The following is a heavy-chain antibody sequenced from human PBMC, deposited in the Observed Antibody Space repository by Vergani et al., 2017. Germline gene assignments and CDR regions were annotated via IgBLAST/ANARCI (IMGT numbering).Heavy chain of an antibody. J-gene: IGHJ5*02. V-gene: IGHV4-34*01. CDR3: ARGNYDFWSGYYWARFDP. CDR2: INHSGST. Sequence: QVQLQQWGAGLLKPSETLSLTCGVYGGSFSNYYWSWIRQPPGKGLEWIGEINHSGSTNYNPSLKSRVTISVDTSKKQFSLKLSSVTAADTAVYYCARGNYDFWSGYYWARFDPWGQGTLVTVSS. CDR1: GGSFSNYY. D-gene: IGHD3-3*01.